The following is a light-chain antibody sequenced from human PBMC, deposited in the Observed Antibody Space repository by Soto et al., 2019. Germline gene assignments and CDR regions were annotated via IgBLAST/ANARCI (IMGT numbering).Light chain of an antibody. CDR1: QCISSW. Sequence: DIRMTQSPSTLSASVGDRVNITCRASQCISSWLAWYQKKPGKAPTLLIYDASTLERGVPSRFSGTGSGTEFTLSIDSLQPDDFATYYCQQYHTSSITFGQGTRREIK. CDR3: QQYHTSSIT. V-gene: IGKV1-5*01. CDR2: DAS. J-gene: IGKJ5*01.